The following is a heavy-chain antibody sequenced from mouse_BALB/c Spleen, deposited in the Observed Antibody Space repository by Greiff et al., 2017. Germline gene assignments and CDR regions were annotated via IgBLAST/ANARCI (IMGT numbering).Heavy chain of an antibody. D-gene: IGHD2-4*01. J-gene: IGHJ2*01. CDR3: ARSGITTFDY. V-gene: IGHV5-17*02. Sequence: EVHLVESGGGLVQPGGSRKLSCAASGFTFSSFGMHWVRQAPEKGLEWVAYISSGSSTIYYADTVKGRFTISRDNPKNTLFLQMTSLRSEDTAMYYCARSGITTFDYWGQGTTLTVSS. CDR2: ISSGSSTI. CDR1: GFTFSSFG.